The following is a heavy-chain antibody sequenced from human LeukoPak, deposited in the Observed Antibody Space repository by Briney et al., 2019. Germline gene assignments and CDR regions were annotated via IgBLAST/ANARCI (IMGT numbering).Heavy chain of an antibody. CDR1: GFTFSDYY. V-gene: IGHV3-11*01. D-gene: IGHD3-22*01. J-gene: IGHJ2*01. Sequence: GGSLRLSCAASGFTFSDYYMSWIRQAPGKGLEWVSYISSSGSTIYYADSVKGRFTISRDNAKKSLYLQMNSLKTEDTAVYYCARGPGYYDSSGYYHWYFDLWGRGTLVTVSS. CDR2: ISSSGSTI. CDR3: ARGPGYYDSSGYYHWYFDL.